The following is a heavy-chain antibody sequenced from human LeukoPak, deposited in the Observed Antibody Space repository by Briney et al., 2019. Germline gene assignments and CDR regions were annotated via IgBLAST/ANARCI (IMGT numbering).Heavy chain of an antibody. Sequence: GASVKVSCKASGYTFTSYDINWVRQATGQGLEWMGWMNPNSGNTGYAQKFQGRVTMTRNTSISTAYMELSRLRSDDTAVYYCARSQAYDYVWGSYRYYRGGYFDYWGQGTLVTVSS. D-gene: IGHD3-16*02. V-gene: IGHV1-8*01. J-gene: IGHJ4*02. CDR1: GYTFTSYD. CDR2: MNPNSGNT. CDR3: ARSQAYDYVWGSYRYYRGGYFDY.